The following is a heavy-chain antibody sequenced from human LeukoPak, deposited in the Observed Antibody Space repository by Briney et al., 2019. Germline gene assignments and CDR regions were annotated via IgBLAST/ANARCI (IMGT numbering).Heavy chain of an antibody. V-gene: IGHV3-30*18. J-gene: IGHJ4*02. CDR3: AKDSSSSWFGGDSK. Sequence: GRSPRLSCAASGFTFSNYGLHWVRQAPGKGLEWVALISYDGSNKNYADSVKGRFTISRDNSKNTLYLQMNSLRAEDTAVYYCAKDSSSSWFGGDSKWGQGTLVTVSS. CDR1: GFTFSNYG. D-gene: IGHD6-13*01. CDR2: ISYDGSNK.